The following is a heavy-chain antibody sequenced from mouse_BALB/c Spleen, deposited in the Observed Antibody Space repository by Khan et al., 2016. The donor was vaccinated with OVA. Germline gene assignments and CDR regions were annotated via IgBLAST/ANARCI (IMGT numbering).Heavy chain of an antibody. V-gene: IGHV8-12*01. CDR1: GFSLSISGMG. Sequence: QVTLKESGPGTLQPSQTLSLTCSFAGFSLSISGMGVSWIRQPSGKGLEWLAHIYWDDHKRYNPSLKSRLTISKDTSRHQVFLKITSVDTADTATYYCVRRRDWYFDYWGQGTTLPVSS. CDR2: IYWDDHK. CDR3: VRRRDWYFDY. J-gene: IGHJ2*01. D-gene: IGHD3-3*01.